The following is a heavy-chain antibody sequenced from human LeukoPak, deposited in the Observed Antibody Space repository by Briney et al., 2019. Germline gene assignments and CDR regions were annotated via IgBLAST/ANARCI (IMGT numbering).Heavy chain of an antibody. CDR1: GFTFSTYS. Sequence: GGSPRLSCAASGFTFSTYSMNWVRQAPGKGLEWVSSIISSSSYIYYADSVKGRFTISRDNAKNSLYLQMNSLRAEDTAVYYCARDPQYCSGGSCYSFDYWGQRTLLTVSS. V-gene: IGHV3-21*01. CDR3: ARDPQYCSGGSCYSFDY. D-gene: IGHD2-15*01. J-gene: IGHJ4*02. CDR2: IISSSSYI.